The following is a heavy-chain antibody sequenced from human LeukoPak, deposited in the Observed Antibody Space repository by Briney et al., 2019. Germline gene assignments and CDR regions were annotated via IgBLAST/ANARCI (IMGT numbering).Heavy chain of an antibody. CDR3: ARLKLVYFDY. V-gene: IGHV4-59*01. D-gene: IGHD6-13*01. CDR2: IYYSGST. J-gene: IGHJ4*02. Sequence: SETLSLTCTVSGGSISSYYWSWIRQPPGKGLEWIGYIYYSGSTNYNPSLKSRVTISVDTSKNQFSLKLSSVTAADTAVYYCARLKLVYFDYWGQGTLVTVSS. CDR1: GGSISSYY.